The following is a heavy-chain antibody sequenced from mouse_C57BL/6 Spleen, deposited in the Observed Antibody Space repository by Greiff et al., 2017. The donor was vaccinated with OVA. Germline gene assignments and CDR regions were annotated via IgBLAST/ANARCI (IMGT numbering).Heavy chain of an antibody. Sequence: EVMLVESGPELVKPGASVKISCKASGYSFTGYYMHWVKQSHGNILDWIGYIYPYNGVSSYNQKFKGKATLTVDKSSSTAYMELRSLTSEDSAVYYCARWGYGSSYVGAMDYWGQGTSVTVSS. CDR2: IYPYNGVS. J-gene: IGHJ4*01. D-gene: IGHD1-1*01. CDR1: GYSFTGYY. V-gene: IGHV1-31*01. CDR3: ARWGYGSSYVGAMDY.